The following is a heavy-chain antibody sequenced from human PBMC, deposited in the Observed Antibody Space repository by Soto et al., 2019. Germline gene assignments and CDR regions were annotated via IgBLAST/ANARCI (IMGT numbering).Heavy chain of an antibody. D-gene: IGHD2-2*01. J-gene: IGHJ4*02. V-gene: IGHV3-7*01. Sequence: EVQLVESGGGLVQPGGSLRLSCAASGFTFSGYWMSWVRHAPGKGLEWVANIKQDGSEKYYVDSVKGRFTISRDNAKNSLYLLMNSLRAEDTAVYYCAKNNRYCSSTNCFVFDYWGQGTLVTVSS. CDR3: AKNNRYCSSTNCFVFDY. CDR2: IKQDGSEK. CDR1: GFTFSGYW.